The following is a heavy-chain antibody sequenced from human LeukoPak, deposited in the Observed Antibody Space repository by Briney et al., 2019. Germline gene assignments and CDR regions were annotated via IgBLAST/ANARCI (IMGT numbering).Heavy chain of an antibody. CDR3: ARVVPAAEITNWFDP. D-gene: IGHD2-2*01. CDR2: ITYSGST. J-gene: IGHJ5*02. Sequence: SETLSLTCTVSGGSISSSRYYWGWIRQPPGKGLEWIGTITYSGSTLFNTSLKSRVTISVDTSKNQFSLKLSSVTAVDTAVYYCARVVPAAEITNWFDPWGQGTLVTVSS. CDR1: GGSISSSRYY. V-gene: IGHV4-39*07.